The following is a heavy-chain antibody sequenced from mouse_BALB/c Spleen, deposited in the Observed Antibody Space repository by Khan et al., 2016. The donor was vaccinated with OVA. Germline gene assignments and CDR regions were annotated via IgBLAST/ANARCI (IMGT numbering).Heavy chain of an antibody. CDR1: GFSLTNYG. J-gene: IGHJ4*01. CDR2: IWSDGST. D-gene: IGHD2-10*01. V-gene: IGHV2-6-1*01. Sequence: QVQLKEPGPGLVAPSQSLSITCTISGFSLTNYGIHWVRQPPGKGLEWLVVIWSDGSTTYNSALKSRLSISKDNSKSQVFLKMISLQTDDTAMYYCARQPYYHYYVMDYWGQGTSVTVSS. CDR3: ARQPYYHYYVMDY.